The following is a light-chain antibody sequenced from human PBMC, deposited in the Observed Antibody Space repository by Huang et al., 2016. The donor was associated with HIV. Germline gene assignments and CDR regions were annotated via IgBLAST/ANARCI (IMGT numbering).Light chain of an antibody. J-gene: IGKJ2*01. Sequence: AIRMTQSPSSLSASTGDRVTITCRASQGISSYLAWYQQKPGKAPKLLIYDASTLQSGVPSRFSGSGSGTDFTLTISCLQSEDFATYYCQQYYSYSYTFGQGTKLEIK. CDR3: QQYYSYSYT. CDR1: QGISSY. V-gene: IGKV1-8*01. CDR2: DAS.